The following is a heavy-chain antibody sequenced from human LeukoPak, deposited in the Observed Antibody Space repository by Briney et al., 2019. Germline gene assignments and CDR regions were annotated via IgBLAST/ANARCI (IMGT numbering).Heavy chain of an antibody. Sequence: GGSLRLSCAASGFTFSTYAMSWVRQAPGKGLEWVSGISASGGTTYYADSVKGRFTISRDNSKNTLYLQMNSLRAEDTAVYYCASRDDIVVAVAAFDYWGQGTLVTVSS. CDR1: GFTFSTYA. D-gene: IGHD2-15*01. CDR2: ISASGGTT. J-gene: IGHJ4*02. V-gene: IGHV3-23*01. CDR3: ASRDDIVVAVAAFDY.